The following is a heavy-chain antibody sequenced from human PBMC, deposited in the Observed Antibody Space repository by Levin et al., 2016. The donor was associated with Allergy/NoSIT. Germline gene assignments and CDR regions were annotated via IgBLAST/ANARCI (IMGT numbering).Heavy chain of an antibody. D-gene: IGHD6-13*01. V-gene: IGHV1-18*01. CDR2: ISAYNGNT. J-gene: IGHJ6*02. Sequence: WVRQAPGQGLEWMGWISAYNGNTNYAQKLQGRVTMTTDTSTSTAYMELRSLRSDDTAVYYCARAGSSWYRTYGMDVWGQGTTVTVSS. CDR3: ARAGSSWYRTYGMDV.